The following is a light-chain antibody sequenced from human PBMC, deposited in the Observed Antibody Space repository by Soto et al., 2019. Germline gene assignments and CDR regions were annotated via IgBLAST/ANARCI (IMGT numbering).Light chain of an antibody. CDR1: QNVDNNF. CDR3: HQYGSLPYT. V-gene: IGKV3-20*01. J-gene: IGKJ2*01. Sequence: ENVLTQSPGTLSLSPGERATLSCRASQNVDNNFLAWYQHKPGQPPRLLIFGASIRAAGIPDRFSGSGSGTDFPLSISRLEPEDFVVYHCHQYGSLPYTFGQGTKLDI. CDR2: GAS.